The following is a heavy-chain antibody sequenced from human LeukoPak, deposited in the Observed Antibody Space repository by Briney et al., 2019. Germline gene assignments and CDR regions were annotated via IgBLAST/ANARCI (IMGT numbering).Heavy chain of an antibody. D-gene: IGHD6-6*01. J-gene: IGHJ4*02. CDR3: ARGRPDSEYCSPDDY. CDR2: INHSGST. V-gene: IGHV4-34*01. CDR1: GGSFSGYY. Sequence: SETLSLTCAVCGGSFSGYYWSWVRQPPAKGLEWIGEINHSGSTNYNPSLKSRVTISVDTSKNQFSRKLSSVTAADTAVYYCARGRPDSEYCSPDDYWGQGTLVTVSS.